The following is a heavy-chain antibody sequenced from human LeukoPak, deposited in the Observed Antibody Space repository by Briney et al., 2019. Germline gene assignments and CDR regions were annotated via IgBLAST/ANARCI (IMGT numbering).Heavy chain of an antibody. CDR3: TRVVNGGHFDS. J-gene: IGHJ4*02. V-gene: IGHV4-59*01. Sequence: PSETLSLICSVSGASINDYYWTWIRQPPGMGLKWIRYVYHTGTSGSHPSLKSRVAMSLDTSKNQVSLNLRSVTAADTAVYFCTRVVNGGHFDSWGQGTLVTVSS. CDR1: GASINDYY. CDR2: VYHTGTS. D-gene: IGHD2-8*01.